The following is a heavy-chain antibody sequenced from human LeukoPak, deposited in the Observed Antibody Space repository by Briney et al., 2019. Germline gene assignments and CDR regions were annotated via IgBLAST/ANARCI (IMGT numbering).Heavy chain of an antibody. D-gene: IGHD3-9*01. V-gene: IGHV3-48*01. CDR1: GFSFSSNS. CDR2: ISGSSSTM. J-gene: IGHJ4*02. CDR3: VTNFDPDVD. Sequence: PGGSLRLSCAASGFSFSSNSMNWVRQAPGKGLEWVSYISGSSSTMYYADSVKGRFTISRDNAKNSLYLQMNSLRAEDTAVYYCVTNFDPDVDWGQGTLVTVSS.